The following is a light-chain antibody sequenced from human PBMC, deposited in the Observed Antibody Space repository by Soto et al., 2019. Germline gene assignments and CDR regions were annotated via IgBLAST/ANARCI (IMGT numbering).Light chain of an antibody. CDR3: QQSYSTPYT. CDR1: QSISNY. CDR2: AIS. V-gene: IGKV1-39*01. Sequence: DLQMSQSPSALSASVGYRVTITCRASQSISNYLNWYQQKPGKAPKLLMYAISTLQSGVPSRFGGSGSGTEFTLTISSLQPDDFATYYCQQSYSTPYTFGQGTKV. J-gene: IGKJ2*01.